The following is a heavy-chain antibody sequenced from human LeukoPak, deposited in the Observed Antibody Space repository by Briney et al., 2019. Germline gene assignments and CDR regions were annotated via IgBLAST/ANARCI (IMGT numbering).Heavy chain of an antibody. CDR3: ARGSRGIAAAGTLDY. D-gene: IGHD6-13*01. V-gene: IGHV3-11*06. CDR1: GFTFSDYY. Sequence: PGGSLRLSCAASGFTFSDYYMSWIRQAPGKGLEWVSSISSSSSYIYYADSVKDRFTISRDNAKNSLYLQMNSLRAEDTAVYYCARGSRGIAAAGTLDYWGQGTLVTVSS. J-gene: IGHJ4*02. CDR2: ISSSSSYI.